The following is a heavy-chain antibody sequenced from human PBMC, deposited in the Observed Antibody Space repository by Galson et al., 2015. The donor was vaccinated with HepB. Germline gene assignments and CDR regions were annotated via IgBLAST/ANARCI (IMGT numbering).Heavy chain of an antibody. CDR3: ARGVAVAGNWDKNFDY. Sequence: SVKVSCKASGYTFISYALHWVRQAPGQRLEWMGWINAGNGNTKYSQKFQGRVTITRDTSASTAYMELSSLRSEDTAVYYCARGVAVAGNWDKNFDYWGQGTLVTVSS. J-gene: IGHJ4*02. D-gene: IGHD6-19*01. V-gene: IGHV1-3*01. CDR1: GYTFISYA. CDR2: INAGNGNT.